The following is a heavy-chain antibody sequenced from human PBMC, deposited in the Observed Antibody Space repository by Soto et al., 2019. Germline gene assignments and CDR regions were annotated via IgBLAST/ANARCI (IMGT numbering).Heavy chain of an antibody. CDR2: LYYGGNT. J-gene: IGHJ4*02. Sequence: QLQLQESGPGLVKPSETLSLTCTVSGGSISSSTYYWGWIRQPPGKGLEWIGSLYYGGNTYYNPSLQTRLTISVDSSKNHFSLRLSSVTAADTSVYFCARSSGGSYPPFDSWGQGTLVTVSS. CDR1: GGSISSSTYY. D-gene: IGHD2-15*01. CDR3: ARSSGGSYPPFDS. V-gene: IGHV4-39*02.